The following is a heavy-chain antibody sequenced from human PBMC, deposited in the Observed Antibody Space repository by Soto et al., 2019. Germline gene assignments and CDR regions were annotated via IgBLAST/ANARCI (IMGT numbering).Heavy chain of an antibody. CDR3: VGSGYSPFDY. CDR1: GGSISSSSYY. D-gene: IGHD3-22*01. V-gene: IGHV4-39*01. J-gene: IGHJ4*02. CDR2: LYYSGST. Sequence: QLQLQESGPGLVKPSETLSLTCTVSGGSISSSSYYWGWIRQPPGKGLEWIGSLYYSGSTYYNPSLKSRVTISVDTSKNQFSLKLSCVTAADTAVYYCVGSGYSPFDYWGQGTLVTVSS.